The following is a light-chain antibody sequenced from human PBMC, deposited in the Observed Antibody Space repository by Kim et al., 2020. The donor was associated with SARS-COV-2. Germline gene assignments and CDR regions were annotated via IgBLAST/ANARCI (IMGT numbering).Light chain of an antibody. CDR1: SLRSYY. V-gene: IGLV3-19*01. Sequence: ALGQTVRITCHGDSLRSYYASWYQQKPGQAPVLVIYGKNNRPSGIPDRFSGSSSGNTASLTITGAQAEDEADYYCNSRDSSGNFWVFGGGTQLTVL. CDR2: GKN. CDR3: NSRDSSGNFWV. J-gene: IGLJ3*02.